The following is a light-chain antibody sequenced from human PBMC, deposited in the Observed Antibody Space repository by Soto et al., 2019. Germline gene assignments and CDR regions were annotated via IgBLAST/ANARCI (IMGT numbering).Light chain of an antibody. J-gene: IGLJ2*01. CDR2: EVS. Sequence: QSALTQPPSASGSPGQSVTISCTGTSSDVGGYNYVSWYQQHPGKAPKLMIYEVSKRPSGVPDRFSGSKSGNTASLTVSGLQAEDEADHYCSSYGGGNTVVFGGGTKLTVL. CDR3: SSYGGGNTVV. CDR1: SSDVGGYNY. V-gene: IGLV2-8*01.